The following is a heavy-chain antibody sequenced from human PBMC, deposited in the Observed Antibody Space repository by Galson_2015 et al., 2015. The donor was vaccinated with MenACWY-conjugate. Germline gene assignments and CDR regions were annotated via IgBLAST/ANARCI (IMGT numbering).Heavy chain of an antibody. CDR1: GFTVSSNY. CDR3: ARADIAVAGFFDY. Sequence: SLRLSCAASGFTVSSNYMSWVRQAPGKGLEWVSVIYSGGSTYYADSVMGPVTISRDNSKNTLYLQMNSLRADDAAVYYCARADIAVAGFFDYWGQGTLVTVSS. CDR2: IYSGGST. J-gene: IGHJ4*02. V-gene: IGHV3-53*01. D-gene: IGHD6-19*01.